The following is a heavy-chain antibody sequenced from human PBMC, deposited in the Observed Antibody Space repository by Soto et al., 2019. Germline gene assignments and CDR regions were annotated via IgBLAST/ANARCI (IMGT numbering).Heavy chain of an antibody. D-gene: IGHD2-8*01. Sequence: QINLRESGPTLVEHTQNLTVTCTFAGFSLSTSGVSVGGIRQTPGKTLHWLALIYWDGDIRYSASLKSRQTITKRASKKHVVLTLTNSPTVDTATYYCAHTFHGKCMVGFDWWGQRTLFTVSS. CDR1: GFSLSTSGVS. V-gene: IGHV2-5*02. CDR3: AHTFHGKCMVGFDW. CDR2: IYWDGDI. J-gene: IGHJ4*02.